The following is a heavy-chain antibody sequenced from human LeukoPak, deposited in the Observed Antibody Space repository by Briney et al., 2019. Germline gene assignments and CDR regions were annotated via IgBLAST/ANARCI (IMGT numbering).Heavy chain of an antibody. CDR2: IIPIFGTA. CDR3: ARDSGYYYDSSGD. CDR1: GGTFSSYA. Sequence: ASVKVSCKASGGTFSSYAISWVRQAPGQGLEWMGRIIPIFGTANYAQKFQGRVTITTDESTSTAYMELSSLRSGDTAVYYCARDSGYYYDSSGDWGQGTLVTVSS. V-gene: IGHV1-69*05. D-gene: IGHD3-22*01. J-gene: IGHJ4*02.